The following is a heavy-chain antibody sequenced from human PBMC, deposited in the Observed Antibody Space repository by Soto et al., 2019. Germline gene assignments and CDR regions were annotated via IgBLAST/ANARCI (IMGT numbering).Heavy chain of an antibody. J-gene: IGHJ5*02. CDR1: GGSFSGYY. V-gene: IGHV4-34*01. Sequence: NPSETLSLTCAVYGGSFSGYYWSWIRQPPGKGLEWFGEINHSGSTNYNPSLKSRVTISVDTSKNQFSLKLSSVTAADTAVYYCARAGPSYYYGSGSYYGAWIDLPGQGTLVTVSS. D-gene: IGHD3-10*01. CDR3: ARAGPSYYYGSGSYYGAWIDL. CDR2: INHSGST.